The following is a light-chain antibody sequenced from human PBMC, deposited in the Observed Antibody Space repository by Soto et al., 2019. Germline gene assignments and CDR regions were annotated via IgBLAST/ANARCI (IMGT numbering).Light chain of an antibody. CDR1: QNIDSW. J-gene: IGKJ3*01. CDR3: QHTYSTPFT. V-gene: IGKV1-5*01. Sequence: DIQLTQSPSTLSASVGDRVTITCRSSQNIDSWLAWYQQKPGKAPKLLIYDASSLESGVPSRFSGSGSGTEFTLTISSLQPDDFATYFCQHTYSTPFTFGPGTRVDIK. CDR2: DAS.